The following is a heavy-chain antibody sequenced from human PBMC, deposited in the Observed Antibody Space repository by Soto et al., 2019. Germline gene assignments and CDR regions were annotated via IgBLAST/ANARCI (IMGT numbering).Heavy chain of an antibody. CDR2: INSDGSST. D-gene: IGHD6-13*01. J-gene: IGHJ5*02. CDR3: ARPGRHSSSWYESWFDP. Sequence: GGSLRLSCAASGFTFSSYWMHWVRQAPGKGLVWVSRINSDGSSTSYADSVKGRFTISRDNAKNTLYLQMNSLRAEDTAVYYCARPGRHSSSWYESWFDPWGQGTLVTVSS. V-gene: IGHV3-74*01. CDR1: GFTFSSYW.